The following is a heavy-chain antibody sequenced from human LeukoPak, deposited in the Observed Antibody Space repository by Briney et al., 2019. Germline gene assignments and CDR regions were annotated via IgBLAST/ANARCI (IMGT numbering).Heavy chain of an antibody. CDR2: INHSGST. CDR1: GGSISSSNW. V-gene: IGHV4-4*02. CDR3: ARRGFNDAFDI. Sequence: SETLSLTCAVSGGSISSSNWWSWVRQPPGKGLEWFGEINHSGSTNYNPSLKSRVTISVDKSKNQYSLKLSSVTAADTAVYYCARRGFNDAFDIWGQGTMVTVSS. J-gene: IGHJ3*02.